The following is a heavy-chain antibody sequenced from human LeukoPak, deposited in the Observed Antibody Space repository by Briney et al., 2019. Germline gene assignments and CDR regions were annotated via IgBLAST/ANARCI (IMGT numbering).Heavy chain of an antibody. CDR1: GCTFSNYC. CDR3: ARDKKSGESSEIDY. V-gene: IGHV3-74*03. Sequence: PGGSLRLSCAASGCTFSNYCVHWVRQAPGKGLVWVSRINRDGSTTKYADSVKGSFTVSRDNAKNTLNLQMNSLRAEGTAVYYCARDKKSGESSEIDYWGQGTLVTVSS. CDR2: INRDGSTT. D-gene: IGHD3-10*01. J-gene: IGHJ4*02.